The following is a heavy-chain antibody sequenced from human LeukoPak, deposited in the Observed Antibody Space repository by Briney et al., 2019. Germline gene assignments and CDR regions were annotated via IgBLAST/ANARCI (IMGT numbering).Heavy chain of an antibody. J-gene: IGHJ3*02. CDR1: GFTFSSYA. CDR3: ARCQGYCSGGREPFDI. Sequence: PGGSLRLSCAASGFTFSSYAMHWVRQAPGKGLEYVSTITTNGGRTYYANSVKGRFTISRDNSKNTLYLQMGRLRTDDMAVYYCARCQGYCSGGREPFDIWGQGKMVTVSS. D-gene: IGHD2-15*01. CDR2: ITTNGGRT. V-gene: IGHV3-64*01.